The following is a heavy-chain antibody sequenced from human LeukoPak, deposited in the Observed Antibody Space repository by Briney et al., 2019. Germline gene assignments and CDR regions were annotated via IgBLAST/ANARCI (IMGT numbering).Heavy chain of an antibody. CDR1: GFTFSSYS. V-gene: IGHV3-21*01. CDR3: ARAITIFGVVIREVDY. J-gene: IGHJ4*02. Sequence: GGSLRLSCAASGFTFSSYSMNWVRQAPGEGLEWVSSISSSSSYIYYADSVKGRFTISRDNAKNSLYLQMNSLRAEDTAVYYCARAITIFGVVIREVDYWGQGTLVTVSS. D-gene: IGHD3-3*01. CDR2: ISSSSSYI.